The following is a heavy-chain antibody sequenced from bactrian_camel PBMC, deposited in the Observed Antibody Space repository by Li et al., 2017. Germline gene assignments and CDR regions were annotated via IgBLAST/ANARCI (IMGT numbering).Heavy chain of an antibody. CDR2: IDSDGST. Sequence: QVQLVESGGGSVQAGGSLRLSCVASESTYRSGCMGWYREAPGQAREGIASIDSDGSTSYADSVKGRFTIAKDDAKNTLYLQMNSLKPEDTAMYYCAADSRGRRRIGSCEHNVWGQGTQVTVS. D-gene: IGHD6*01. CDR1: ESTYRSGC. CDR3: AADSRGRRRIGSCEHNV. V-gene: IGHV3S53*01. J-gene: IGHJ4*01.